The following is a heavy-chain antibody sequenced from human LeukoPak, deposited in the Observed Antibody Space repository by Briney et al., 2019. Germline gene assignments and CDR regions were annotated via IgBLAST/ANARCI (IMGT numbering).Heavy chain of an antibody. CDR3: VKDSYYSSSYFDY. Sequence: PGGSLRLSCAASGFTFSDFYMTWIRQAPGKGLELLSYISGSAHDVNYIDSVRGRFTISRDNAKNSLYLHMNSLRVEDTAVYYCVKDSYYSSSYFDYWGQGTLLTVSS. J-gene: IGHJ4*02. CDR2: ISGSAHDV. CDR1: GFTFSDFY. V-gene: IGHV3-11*04. D-gene: IGHD6-13*01.